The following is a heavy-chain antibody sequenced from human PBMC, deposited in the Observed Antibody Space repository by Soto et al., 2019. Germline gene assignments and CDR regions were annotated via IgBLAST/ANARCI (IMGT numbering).Heavy chain of an antibody. D-gene: IGHD3-10*01. CDR3: ARIRITMVRGVIPNYYYGMDV. Sequence: SETLSLTCAVSGYSISRGYYWGWIRQPPGKGLEWIGSIYHSGSTYYNPSLKSRVTISVDTSKNQFSLKLSSVTAADTAVYYCARIRITMVRGVIPNYYYGMDVWGQGTTVTVSS. CDR2: IYHSGST. CDR1: GYSISRGYY. V-gene: IGHV4-38-2*01. J-gene: IGHJ6*02.